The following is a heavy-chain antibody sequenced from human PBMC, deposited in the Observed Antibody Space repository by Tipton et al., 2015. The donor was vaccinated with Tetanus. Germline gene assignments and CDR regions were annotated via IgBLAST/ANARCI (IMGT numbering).Heavy chain of an antibody. CDR3: AKDPGCSNGVCYILD. CDR2: IRSDGSTT. V-gene: IGHV3-74*01. Sequence: SLRLSCAASGFTISGYWMHWVRQAPGKGLVWVSRIRSDGSTTYYADSVKGRFTISRDNAKNTVYLQMNSLRVEDTAVYYCAKDPGCSNGVCYILDWGQGTLVTVSS. D-gene: IGHD2-8*01. J-gene: IGHJ4*02. CDR1: GFTISGYW.